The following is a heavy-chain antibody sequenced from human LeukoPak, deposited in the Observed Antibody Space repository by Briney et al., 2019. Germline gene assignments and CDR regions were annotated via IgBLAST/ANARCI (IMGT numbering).Heavy chain of an antibody. CDR2: SLPIFGTA. J-gene: IGHJ6*03. D-gene: IGHD4-17*01. CDR1: VGTFSSYA. CDR3: ARDVIGGDQYYFYLDV. V-gene: IGHV1-69*13. Sequence: GASVKVSRKCSVGTFSSYAISWVRQAPGQGLEWMGMSLPIFGTANYAQKFRGRVTIPPDESTSTACMELSSLRSEDTAVYYCARDVIGGDQYYFYLDVWGTGTTVTVSS.